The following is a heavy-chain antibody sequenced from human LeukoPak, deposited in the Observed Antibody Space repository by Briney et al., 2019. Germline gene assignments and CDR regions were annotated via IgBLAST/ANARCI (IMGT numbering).Heavy chain of an antibody. D-gene: IGHD3-10*01. J-gene: IGHJ4*02. CDR3: ARERYSYGSGYYFDY. CDR1: GFTFSSYW. Sequence: GGSLRLSCAASGFTFSSYWMSWVRQAPGKGLEWVANIKQDGSEKYYVDSVKGRFTISRDNAKNSPYLQMNSRRAEDTAVYYCARERYSYGSGYYFDYWGQGTLVTVSS. V-gene: IGHV3-7*01. CDR2: IKQDGSEK.